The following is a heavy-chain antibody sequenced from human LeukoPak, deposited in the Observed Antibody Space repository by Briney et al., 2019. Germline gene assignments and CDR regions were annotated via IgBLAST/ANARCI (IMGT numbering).Heavy chain of an antibody. D-gene: IGHD2-15*01. V-gene: IGHV3-23*01. CDR2: ISGRDIST. CDR3: ARVAIDGNCYQSDY. CDR1: GFTFSNYA. Sequence: GGSLRLSCVASGFTFSNYAMTWVRQTPGKGLEWVSNISGRDISTYYPDSVKGRFTISRDNSKNTLYLQMNNLRAEDTAVYYCARVAIDGNCYQSDYWGQGALVTVSS. J-gene: IGHJ4*02.